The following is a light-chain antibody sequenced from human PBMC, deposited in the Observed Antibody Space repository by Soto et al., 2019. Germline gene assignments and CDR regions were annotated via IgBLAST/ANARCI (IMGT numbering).Light chain of an antibody. Sequence: EIVLTQSPATLSLSPGERATLSCRASQCVNSYLAWFQQKPGQAPRLLIYDASNRATGIPARFSGSGSGTDFTLTINSLEPEDFAVYYCQQRSNWPLTFGGGTNVEIK. CDR2: DAS. CDR1: QCVNSY. V-gene: IGKV3-11*01. J-gene: IGKJ4*01. CDR3: QQRSNWPLT.